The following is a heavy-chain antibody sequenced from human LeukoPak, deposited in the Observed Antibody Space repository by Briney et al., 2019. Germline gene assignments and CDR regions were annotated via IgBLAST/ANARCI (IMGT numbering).Heavy chain of an antibody. V-gene: IGHV3-11*01. Sequence: GSLRLSCAASGFTFSDYYMSWIRQAPGKGLEWVSYISSSGSTIYYADSVKGRFTISRDNAKNSPYLQMNSLRAEDTAVYYCARGMTTVTTVDYWGQGTLVTVSS. J-gene: IGHJ4*02. D-gene: IGHD4-17*01. CDR1: GFTFSDYY. CDR2: ISSSGSTI. CDR3: ARGMTTVTTVDY.